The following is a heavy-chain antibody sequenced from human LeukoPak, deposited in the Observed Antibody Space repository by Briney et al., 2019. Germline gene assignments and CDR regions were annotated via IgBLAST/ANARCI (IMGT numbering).Heavy chain of an antibody. CDR3: ARVSDSSQNAFDM. V-gene: IGHV1-46*01. CDR1: GYTFTSYY. D-gene: IGHD3-22*01. Sequence: ASVKVSCKASGYTFTSYYIHWVRQAPGQGLEWMGIIDPGGGSTSYAHKFQGRGTMTRETSTRTVAMKLSSMTSEDTAVYYCARVSDSSQNAFDMWGQGTMVTVSS. J-gene: IGHJ3*02. CDR2: IDPGGGST.